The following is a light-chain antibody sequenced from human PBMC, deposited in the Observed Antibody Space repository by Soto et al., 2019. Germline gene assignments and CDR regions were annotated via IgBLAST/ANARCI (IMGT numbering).Light chain of an antibody. J-gene: IGKJ4*01. CDR3: MQGIQSPLT. Sequence: TQSPSSLSASVGDRVTITCRASQSIYDSLHWYQHKPGQSPQLLIYLGSKRASGVPDRFSGSGSGTDFTLKISRVEAEDVGVYYCMQGIQSPLTFGGGTKVDIK. CDR1: QSIYDS. V-gene: IGKV2-28*01. CDR2: LGS.